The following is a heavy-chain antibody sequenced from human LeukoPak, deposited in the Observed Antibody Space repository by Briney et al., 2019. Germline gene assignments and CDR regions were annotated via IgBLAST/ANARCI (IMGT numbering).Heavy chain of an antibody. CDR3: ATDFYDTT. J-gene: IGHJ5*02. D-gene: IGHD3-22*01. V-gene: IGHV3-48*01. CDR1: GFTFSSYS. Sequence: GGSLRLSCVASGFTFSSYSMNWVRQAPGKGLDWISGINSDSSAISYADSVKGRFTISRDNAKNSLYLQMNSLRAEDTAVYYCATDFYDTTWGQGTLVTVSS. CDR2: INSDSSAI.